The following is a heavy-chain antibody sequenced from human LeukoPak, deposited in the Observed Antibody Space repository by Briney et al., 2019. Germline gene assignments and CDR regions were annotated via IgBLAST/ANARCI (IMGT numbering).Heavy chain of an antibody. CDR1: GYTFTGYY. CDR2: MNPKSGGP. D-gene: IGHD3-10*01. V-gene: IGHV1-2*02. J-gene: IGHJ4*02. Sequence: ASVKVSCKASGYTFTGYYVHWVRQAPGQGLEWMGWMNPKSGGPNYAQKFEARVTMNRDTSISTAYMELSRLRFDDTAVYYCARGSLITMPGSGSYGVYYFDYWGQGTLVTVSS. CDR3: ARGSLITMPGSGSYGVYYFDY.